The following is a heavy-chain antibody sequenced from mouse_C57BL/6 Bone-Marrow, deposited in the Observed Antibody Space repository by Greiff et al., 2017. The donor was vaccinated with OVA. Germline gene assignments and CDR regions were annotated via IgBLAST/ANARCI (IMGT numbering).Heavy chain of an antibody. CDR3: AVSTIVTLDY. J-gene: IGHJ2*01. CDR1: GYTFTSYW. Sequence: QVQLQQPGAELVKPGASVKLSCKASGYTFTSYWMQWVKQRPGQGLEWIGEIDPSDSYTNYNQKFKGKATLTVDPSSSTAYMQLSSLTSEDSAVYYCAVSTIVTLDYWGQGTTLTVSS. V-gene: IGHV1-50*01. D-gene: IGHD2-5*01. CDR2: IDPSDSYT.